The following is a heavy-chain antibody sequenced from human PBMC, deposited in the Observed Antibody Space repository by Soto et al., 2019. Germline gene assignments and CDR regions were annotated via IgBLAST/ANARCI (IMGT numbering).Heavy chain of an antibody. CDR2: INHSGST. CDR1: GGSFSGYY. J-gene: IGHJ5*02. CDR3: AREVLRFLEWLPEDWFDP. V-gene: IGHV4-34*01. Sequence: QVQLQQWGAGLLKPSETLSLTCAAYGGSFSGYYWSWIRQPPGKGLEWIGEINHSGSTNYNPSLKSRVTISVDTSKNQFSLKLSSVTAADTAVYYCAREVLRFLEWLPEDWFDPWGQGTLVTVSS. D-gene: IGHD3-3*01.